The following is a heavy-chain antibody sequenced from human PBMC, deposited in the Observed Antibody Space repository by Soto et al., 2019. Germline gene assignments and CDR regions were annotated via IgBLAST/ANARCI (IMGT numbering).Heavy chain of an antibody. J-gene: IGHJ6*02. CDR2: ISGSDGST. CDR1: GFTFSSYA. D-gene: IGHD3-3*01. CDR3: ASAPPPPRITIFGVVKRDYYYYGMDV. Sequence: GGSLRLSCATSGFTFSSYAMSWVRQAPGKGLEWVSVISGSDGSTYYADSVKGRFTISRDNSKNTLYLQMNSLRAEDTAVYYCASAPPPPRITIFGVVKRDYYYYGMDVWGQGTTVTVSS. V-gene: IGHV3-23*01.